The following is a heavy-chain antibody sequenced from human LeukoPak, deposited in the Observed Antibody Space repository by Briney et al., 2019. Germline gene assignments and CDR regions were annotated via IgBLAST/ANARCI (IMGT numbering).Heavy chain of an antibody. Sequence: GASVKVSCKASGYTFTGYYMHWVRQAPGQGLEWMGWINPNSGGTNYAQKFQGRVTMTRDTSISTAYMELSRLRSDDTAVYYCARERSADTAMGIDYWGQGTLVTVSS. J-gene: IGHJ4*02. CDR2: INPNSGGT. CDR3: ARERSADTAMGIDY. CDR1: GYTFTGYY. D-gene: IGHD5-18*01. V-gene: IGHV1-2*02.